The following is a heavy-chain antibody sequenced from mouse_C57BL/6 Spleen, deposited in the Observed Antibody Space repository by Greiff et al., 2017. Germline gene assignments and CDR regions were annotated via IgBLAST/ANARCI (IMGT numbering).Heavy chain of an antibody. J-gene: IGHJ3*01. Sequence: EVKLMESGPGLVKPSQSLSLTCSVTGYSITSGYYWNWIRQFPGNKLEWMGYISYDGSNNYNPSLKNRISITRDTSKNQFFLKLNSVTTEDTATYYCARGGDVFFAYWGQGTLVTVSA. CDR2: ISYDGSN. CDR3: ARGGDVFFAY. CDR1: GYSITSGYY. D-gene: IGHD2-13*01. V-gene: IGHV3-6*01.